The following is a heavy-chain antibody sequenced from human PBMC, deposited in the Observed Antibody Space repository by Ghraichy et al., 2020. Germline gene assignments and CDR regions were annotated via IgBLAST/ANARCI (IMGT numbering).Heavy chain of an antibody. CDR2: ISGDGGST. D-gene: IGHD2-15*01. Sequence: LSLTCAASGFTFDDYAMHWVRQAPGKGLEWVSLISGDGGSTYYADSVKGRFTISRDNSKNSLYVQMNSLRTEDTALYYCAKDIGGAATVSDAFDIWGQGTMVTVSS. J-gene: IGHJ3*02. CDR3: AKDIGGAATVSDAFDI. V-gene: IGHV3-43*02. CDR1: GFTFDDYA.